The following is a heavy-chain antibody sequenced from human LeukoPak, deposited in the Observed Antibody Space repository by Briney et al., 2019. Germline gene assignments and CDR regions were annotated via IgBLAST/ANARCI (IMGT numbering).Heavy chain of an antibody. CDR3: AKFGGYCSSTSCYDWFDP. Sequence: GGSLRLSCAASGFTFSSYAMSWVRQAPGKGLEWVSAISGSGGSTYYADSVKGRFTISRDNSKNTLYLQMNSLRAEDTAVYYCAKFGGYCSSTSCYDWFDPWGQGTLVTVSS. D-gene: IGHD2-2*01. CDR2: ISGSGGST. J-gene: IGHJ5*02. CDR1: GFTFSSYA. V-gene: IGHV3-23*01.